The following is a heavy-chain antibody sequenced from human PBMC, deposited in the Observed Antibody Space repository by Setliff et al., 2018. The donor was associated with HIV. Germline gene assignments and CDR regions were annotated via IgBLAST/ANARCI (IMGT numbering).Heavy chain of an antibody. V-gene: IGHV1-18*01. J-gene: IGHJ4*02. CDR2: TSSFSGAT. Sequence: ASVKVSCKGSGYRFMSYGFTWVRRAPGQGLEWVGWTSSFSGATKYSQNLQGRVTMTTDTSTNTAYMELRSLKSDDTAVYYCAREVDGLELDHWGQGTLVTVSS. CDR3: AREVDGLELDH. CDR1: GYRFMSYG.